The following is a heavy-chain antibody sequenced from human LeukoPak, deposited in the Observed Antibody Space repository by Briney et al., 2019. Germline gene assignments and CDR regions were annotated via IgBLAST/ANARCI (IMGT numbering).Heavy chain of an antibody. CDR1: GFTFSKYA. D-gene: IGHD3-10*01. CDR2: IGGGHT. J-gene: IGHJ4*01. CDR3: VKRIDGSGTYYIDY. V-gene: IGHV3-23*01. Sequence: PGGSLRLSCAAPGFTFSKYAMTWVRQAPGKGLEWVSAIGGGHTFYADSVKGRFTISTDNSRNMVYLQMNSLRAEDTAVYYCVKRIDGSGTYYIDYWGHGVLVTVSS.